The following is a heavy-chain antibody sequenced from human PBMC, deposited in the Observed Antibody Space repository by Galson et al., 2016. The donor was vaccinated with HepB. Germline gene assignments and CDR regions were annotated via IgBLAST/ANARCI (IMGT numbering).Heavy chain of an antibody. V-gene: IGHV4-31*03. Sequence: TLSLTCTVSGDSISSGTYYWTWIRQHPGEGLEWIGYIYNSGRTYYNPSLKRRLTMSADVSKNLFSLKLTSAIAADTAVYYCASLRVLGVVVNYFDYWGQGSLVTVSS. CDR2: IYNSGRT. CDR3: ASLRVLGVVVNYFDY. J-gene: IGHJ4*02. D-gene: IGHD3-3*01. CDR1: GDSISSGTYY.